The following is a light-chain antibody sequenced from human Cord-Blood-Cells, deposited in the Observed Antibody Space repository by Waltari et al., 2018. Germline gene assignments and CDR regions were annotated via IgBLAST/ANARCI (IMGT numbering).Light chain of an antibody. CDR1: SLRSYY. CDR2: GKH. V-gene: IGLV3-19*01. CDR3: NSRDSSGNHLV. Sequence: SSELTQDPAVSVALGQTVRITCQGDSLRSYYASWYQQKPGQAPVLVIYGKHNRPSGIPDRFSGASSGKTASLTITGGQAEDEADYYCNSRDSSGNHLVFGGGTKLTVL. J-gene: IGLJ3*02.